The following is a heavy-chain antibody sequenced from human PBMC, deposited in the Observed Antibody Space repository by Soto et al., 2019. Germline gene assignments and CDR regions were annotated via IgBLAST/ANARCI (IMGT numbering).Heavy chain of an antibody. V-gene: IGHV4-30-2*01. CDR2: IYHSGST. Sequence: QLQLQESGSGLVKPSQTLSLTCAVSGGSISSGGYSWGWIRQPPGKGLEWIGYIYHSGSTYYNPSLKGRVTISICRSKTQFSLKLSSVPAADTAVYYCVRVPDYWGQGTVVTVSS. CDR1: GGSISSGGYS. CDR3: VRVPDY. D-gene: IGHD3-10*01. J-gene: IGHJ4*02.